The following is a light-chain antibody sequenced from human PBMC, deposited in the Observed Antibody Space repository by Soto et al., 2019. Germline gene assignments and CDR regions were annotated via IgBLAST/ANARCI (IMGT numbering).Light chain of an antibody. V-gene: IGKV3-15*01. Sequence: DIVLTQSPATLSVSPGDRVTLSCRASESLFGFLAWYQQKPGQAPRLLMYVVSTRATGIPARFRGGGSAPDFTLTISSLQSEDSAFYFCQSYNDWPFASGLGTRLEI. J-gene: IGKJ2*01. CDR3: QSYNDWPFA. CDR2: VVS. CDR1: ESLFGF.